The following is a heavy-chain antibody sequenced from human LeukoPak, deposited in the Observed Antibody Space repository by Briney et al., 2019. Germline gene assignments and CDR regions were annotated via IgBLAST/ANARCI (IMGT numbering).Heavy chain of an antibody. V-gene: IGHV4-59*01. J-gene: IGHJ3*02. CDR2: IYYSGRT. CDR1: GRSISSYY. Sequence: SETLSLTCTVSGRSISSYYWSCIRHPPGKGVEWIVYIYYSGRTNYHPSLKSRVTISVDTSKNQFSLKLSSVTAADTAVYYCARVMLVGANSPDAFDIWGQGTMVTVSS. D-gene: IGHD1-26*01. CDR3: ARVMLVGANSPDAFDI.